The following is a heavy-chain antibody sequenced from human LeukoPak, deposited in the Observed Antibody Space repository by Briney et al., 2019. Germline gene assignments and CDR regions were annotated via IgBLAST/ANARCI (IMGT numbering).Heavy chain of an antibody. D-gene: IGHD3-10*01. J-gene: IGHJ6*02. Sequence: SETLSLTCTVSGGSISSYYWSWIRQPPGKGLEWIGYIYYSGSTNYNPSLKSRVTISVDTSNNQFSLKLSSVTAADTAVYYCARAGITMVRGVIGYGMDVWGQGTTVTVSS. CDR3: ARAGITMVRGVIGYGMDV. V-gene: IGHV4-59*01. CDR1: GGSISSYY. CDR2: IYYSGST.